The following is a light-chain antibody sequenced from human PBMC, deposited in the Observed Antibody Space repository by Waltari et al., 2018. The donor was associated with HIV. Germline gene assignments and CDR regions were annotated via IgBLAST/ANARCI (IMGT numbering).Light chain of an antibody. Sequence: DIQMTQSPSTVSASVGDTVTITCRASQSIGRGLAWYQQKPGEAPKLLIYETSTLETGVPSSFRGSGSGTEFTLTVSRLQPEDFATYYCQQYNSHSRTFGQGTRVEIK. V-gene: IGKV1-5*03. CDR1: QSIGRG. J-gene: IGKJ1*01. CDR2: ETS. CDR3: QQYNSHSRT.